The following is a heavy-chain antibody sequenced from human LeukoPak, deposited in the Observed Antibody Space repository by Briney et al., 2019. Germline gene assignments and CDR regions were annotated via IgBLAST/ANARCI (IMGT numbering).Heavy chain of an antibody. V-gene: IGHV4-39*07. CDR3: AREGGEGDY. CDR1: GGSISSSSYY. J-gene: IGHJ4*02. Sequence: SETLSLTCTVSGGSISSSSYYWGWIRQPPGKGLEWIGSIYYSGSTYYNPSLKSRVTISVDTSKNQFSLKLSSVTAADTAVYYCAREGGEGDYWGQGTLVTVSS. D-gene: IGHD4-17*01. CDR2: IYYSGST.